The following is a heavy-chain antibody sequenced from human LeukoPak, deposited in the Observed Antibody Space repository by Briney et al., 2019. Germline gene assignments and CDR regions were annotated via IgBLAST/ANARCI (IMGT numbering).Heavy chain of an antibody. V-gene: IGHV3-13*01. CDR1: GFTFSTYD. CDR3: VRGCMFCRWKTYFDP. CDR2: IGTAGDS. Sequence: PGGSLRLSCAASGFTFSTYDMHWVRQATGKGLEWVSAIGTAGDSFYPDSVKGRLTMSRENARNSVYLQMNSLRAEDTAVYYCVRGCMFCRWKTYFDPWGQGTLVTVSS. J-gene: IGHJ5*02. D-gene: IGHD2-8*01.